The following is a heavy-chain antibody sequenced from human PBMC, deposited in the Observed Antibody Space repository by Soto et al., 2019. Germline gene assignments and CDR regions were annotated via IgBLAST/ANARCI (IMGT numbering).Heavy chain of an antibody. Sequence: QTLTLTCTISGFSLSTSGVGVGWIRQPPGKSLEWLALIYWDDVQRYSPSLKTRLTITKDDSRSQVVLTMTNMDPVDTATYYCAHSPCSGGTCYLFDYWGQGTLVTVSS. D-gene: IGHD2-15*01. J-gene: IGHJ4*02. CDR3: AHSPCSGGTCYLFDY. CDR2: IYWDDVQ. V-gene: IGHV2-5*02. CDR1: GFSLSTSGVG.